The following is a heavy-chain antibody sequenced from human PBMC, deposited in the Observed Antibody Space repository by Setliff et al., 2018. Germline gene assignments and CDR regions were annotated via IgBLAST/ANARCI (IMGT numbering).Heavy chain of an antibody. V-gene: IGHV1-46*01. J-gene: IGHJ4*02. CDR2: INPGGGSA. CDR3: ARAGLAAANRKGLLEF. Sequence: ASVKVSCKASGYTLSSYYMHWVRQAPGQGPEWVGIINPGGGSASLAQNFQGRVTMTRDVSTSTVYLELNSRTSEDTRVYYCARAGLAAANRKGLLEFWGQGTLVTVSS. CDR1: GYTLSSYY. D-gene: IGHD6-13*01.